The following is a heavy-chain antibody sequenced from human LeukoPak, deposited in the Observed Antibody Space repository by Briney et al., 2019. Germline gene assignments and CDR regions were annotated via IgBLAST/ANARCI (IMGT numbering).Heavy chain of an antibody. Sequence: SETLSLTCTISGGSVSDYYWSWIRQSPGKGLEWIGYIYHTGGTSYSPSLKSRVTITADTSQNQFSLKLSSVTAADTAVYYCASRKLGYDYWGQGTLVTVSS. J-gene: IGHJ4*02. CDR2: IYHTGGT. CDR1: GGSVSDYY. D-gene: IGHD7-27*01. CDR3: ASRKLGYDY. V-gene: IGHV4-59*02.